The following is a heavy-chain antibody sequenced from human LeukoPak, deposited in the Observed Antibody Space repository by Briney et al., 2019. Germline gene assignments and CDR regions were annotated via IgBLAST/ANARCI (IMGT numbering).Heavy chain of an antibody. CDR1: GDSVSSKGAA. D-gene: IGHD3-10*01. V-gene: IGHV6-1*01. CDR2: AYYRSKWYH. Sequence: SQTLSLTCAISGDSVSSKGAAWNWIRQSPSRGLECLGRAYYRSKWYHDYAVSVKSRITINPDTSKNQFSLQLNSVTPEDTAVYYCARGYYGSGSYYYYYGMDVWGQGTTVTVSS. J-gene: IGHJ6*02. CDR3: ARGYYGSGSYYYYYGMDV.